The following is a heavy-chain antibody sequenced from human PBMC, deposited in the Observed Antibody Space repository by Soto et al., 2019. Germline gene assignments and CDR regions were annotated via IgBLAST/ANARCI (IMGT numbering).Heavy chain of an antibody. D-gene: IGHD6-19*01. V-gene: IGHV3-33*01. Sequence: QVQLVESGGGVVQPGRSLRLSCAASGFTFSSYGMHWVRQAPGKGLEWVAVIWYDGSNKYYADSVKGRFTISRDNSKNTRYLQITSLRAEDTAVSYCAIDAGGRGWYGWFDPWGQGTLVTVS. CDR2: IWYDGSNK. CDR1: GFTFSSYG. CDR3: AIDAGGRGWYGWFDP. J-gene: IGHJ5*02.